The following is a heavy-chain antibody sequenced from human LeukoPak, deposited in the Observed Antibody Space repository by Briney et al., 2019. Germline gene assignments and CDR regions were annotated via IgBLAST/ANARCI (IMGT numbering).Heavy chain of an antibody. CDR2: INPNSGDT. D-gene: IGHD2-21*02. CDR1: GYTFTVYY. V-gene: IGHV1-2*06. CDR3: ARDYCGGDCFPDY. J-gene: IGHJ4*02. Sequence: ASVTVSCTASGYTFTVYYVHWVRQAPGQGLEWMGRINPNSGDTNYAQKFQGRVTMTRDTSISTAYMELSRLRSDDTAVYYCARDYCGGDCFPDYWGQGTLVTVSS.